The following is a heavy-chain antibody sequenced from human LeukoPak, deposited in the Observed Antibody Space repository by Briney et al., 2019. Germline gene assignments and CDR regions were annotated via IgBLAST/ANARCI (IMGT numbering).Heavy chain of an antibody. D-gene: IGHD3-10*01. CDR1: GFTFSSYA. J-gene: IGHJ4*02. V-gene: IGHV3-23*01. Sequence: HTGGSLRLSCAASGFTFSSYAMSWVRQAPGKGLEWVSAISGSGGSTYYADSVKGRFTISRDNSKNTLYLQMNSLRAEDTAVYYCAKGDFTYYYGSGSYPQYYFDYWGQGTLVTVSS. CDR3: AKGDFTYYYGSGSYPQYYFDY. CDR2: ISGSGGST.